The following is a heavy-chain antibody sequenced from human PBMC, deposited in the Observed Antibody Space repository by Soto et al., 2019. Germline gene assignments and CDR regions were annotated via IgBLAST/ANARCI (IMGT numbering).Heavy chain of an antibody. J-gene: IGHJ6*02. CDR2: IWYDGSNK. CDR3: AREEDYSCIDV. CDR1: GFTFSSYG. Sequence: GGSLRLSCAASGFTFSSYGMHWVRQAPGKGLEWVAVIWYDGSNKYYADSVKGRFTISRDNSKNTLYLQMNSLRAEDTAVYYCAREEDYSCIDVWGQGTTVTVSS. D-gene: IGHD4-4*01. V-gene: IGHV3-33*08.